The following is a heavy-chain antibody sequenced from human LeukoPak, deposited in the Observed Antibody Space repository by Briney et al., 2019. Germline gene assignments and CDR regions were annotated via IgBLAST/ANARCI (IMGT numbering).Heavy chain of an antibody. CDR2: INHSGST. V-gene: IGHV4-34*01. J-gene: IGHJ6*02. D-gene: IGHD6-19*01. CDR1: GGSFSGYY. CDR3: ARDPYSSGWYYYGMDV. Sequence: SETLSLTCAVYGGSFSGYYWSWIRQPPGKGLEWIGEINHSGSTNYNPSLKSRVTISVDTSKNQSSLKLSSVTAADTAVYYCARDPYSSGWYYYGMDVWGQGTTVTVSS.